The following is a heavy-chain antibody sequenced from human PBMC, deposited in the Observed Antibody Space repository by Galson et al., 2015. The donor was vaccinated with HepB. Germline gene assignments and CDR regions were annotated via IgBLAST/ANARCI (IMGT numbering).Heavy chain of an antibody. J-gene: IGHJ4*02. V-gene: IGHV1-8*01. CDR2: MNPNSGNT. Sequence: SVKVSCKASGYTFTSYDINWVRQATGQGLEWMGWMNPNSGNTGYAQKFQGRVTMTRNTSISTAYMELSSLRSEDTAVYYCARAPNEYCSGGSCYHFDYWGQGTLVTVSS. CDR1: GYTFTSYD. CDR3: ARAPNEYCSGGSCYHFDY. D-gene: IGHD2-15*01.